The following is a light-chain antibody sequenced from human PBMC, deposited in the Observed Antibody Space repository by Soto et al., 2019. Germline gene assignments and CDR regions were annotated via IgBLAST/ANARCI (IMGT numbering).Light chain of an antibody. CDR1: QYISTW. CDR3: QHYNGR. CDR2: DAS. V-gene: IGKV1-5*03. J-gene: IGKJ1*01. Sequence: IRMTQSPSTLSASVGDRVTITCRVTQYISTWLAWYQQKPGKAPNLLIYDASTLQSGVPSRFSGSGSGTEFTLTISSLQPDDFATYYCQHYNGRFAQGTRVEIK.